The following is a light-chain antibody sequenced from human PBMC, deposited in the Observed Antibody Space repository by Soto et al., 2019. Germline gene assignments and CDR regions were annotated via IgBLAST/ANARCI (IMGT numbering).Light chain of an antibody. CDR2: GAS. Sequence: EIVTNQSPATLSVSKGERATLSCRASQSVSSNLAWYQQKPGQAPRLLIYGASTRATGIPARFSGSGSGTEFTLTISSLQSEDFAVYYCQQYNNWPRPFGQGTKVDIK. CDR1: QSVSSN. CDR3: QQYNNWPRP. V-gene: IGKV3-15*01. J-gene: IGKJ1*01.